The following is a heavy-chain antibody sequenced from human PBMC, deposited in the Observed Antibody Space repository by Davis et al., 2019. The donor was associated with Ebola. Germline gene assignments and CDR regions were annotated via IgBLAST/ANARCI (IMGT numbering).Heavy chain of an antibody. CDR3: ARDATVVPAAIIMDV. D-gene: IGHD2-2*02. J-gene: IGHJ6*03. CDR2: INPSGGST. Sequence: ASVKVSCKASGGTFSSYAISWVRQAPGQGLEWMGIINPSGGSTSYAQKFQGRVTMTRDTSTSTVYMELSSLRSEDTAVYYCARDATVVPAAIIMDVWGKGTTVTVSS. CDR1: GGTFSSYA. V-gene: IGHV1-46*01.